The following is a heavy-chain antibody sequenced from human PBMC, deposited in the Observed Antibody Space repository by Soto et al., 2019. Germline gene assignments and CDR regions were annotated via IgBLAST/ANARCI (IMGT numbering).Heavy chain of an antibody. Sequence: EVQLVESGGGLVKPGGSLRLSCAASGFTFSSYSMNWVRQAPGKGLEWVSSISSTSTYIYYADSVNGRFTISRDNSKNTVYLQMNSLRAEDAGVYYCAREIGRGAAQTNYMDVWGKGTTVTVS. CDR3: AREIGRGAAQTNYMDV. CDR2: ISSTSTYI. D-gene: IGHD6-6*01. V-gene: IGHV3-21*01. J-gene: IGHJ6*03. CDR1: GFTFSSYS.